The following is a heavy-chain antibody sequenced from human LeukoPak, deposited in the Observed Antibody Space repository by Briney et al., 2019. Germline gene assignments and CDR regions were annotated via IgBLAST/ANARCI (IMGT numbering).Heavy chain of an antibody. D-gene: IGHD4-17*01. V-gene: IGHV3-23*01. CDR3: AKDEVTVTTGLYYFDY. CDR2: ISGSGGST. Sequence: GGSLRLSCAASGLTFSSYAMSWVRQAPGKGLEWVSAISGSGGSTYYADSVKGRFTISRDNSKNTLYLQMNSLRAEDTAVYYCAKDEVTVTTGLYYFDYWGQGTLVTVSS. J-gene: IGHJ4*02. CDR1: GLTFSSYA.